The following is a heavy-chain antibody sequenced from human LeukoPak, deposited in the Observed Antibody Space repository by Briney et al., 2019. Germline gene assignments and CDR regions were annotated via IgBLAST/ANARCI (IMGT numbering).Heavy chain of an antibody. D-gene: IGHD2-2*02. J-gene: IGHJ4*02. V-gene: IGHV1-18*01. CDR3: VRRSLDCSSTSCYRPFDY. CDR1: GYTFTSYG. Sequence: ASVKVSCKASGYTFTSYGISWVRQAPGQGLEWMGWISAYNGNTNYAQKLQGRVTMTTDTSTSTAYMELRSLRSDDTAVYYCVRRSLDCSSTSCYRPFDYWGQGTLVTVSS. CDR2: ISAYNGNT.